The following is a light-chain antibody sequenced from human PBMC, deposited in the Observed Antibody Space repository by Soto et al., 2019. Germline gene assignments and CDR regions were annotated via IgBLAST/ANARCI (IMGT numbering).Light chain of an antibody. CDR2: RNN. CDR3: ATWDDTLSGPV. Sequence: QSVLTQPPSASGTPGQRVNMSCSGSSSNIGSFYVYWYQQLPGTAPKLLIYRNNQRPSGVPERFSGSKSGTSASLAISGLRSEDEADYYCATWDDTLSGPVFGGGTKVTVL. CDR1: SSNIGSFY. J-gene: IGLJ3*02. V-gene: IGLV1-47*01.